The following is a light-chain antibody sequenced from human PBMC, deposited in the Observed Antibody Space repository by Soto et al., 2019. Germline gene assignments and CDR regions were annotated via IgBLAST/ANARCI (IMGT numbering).Light chain of an antibody. CDR2: GNS. CDR1: SSNIGAGYD. J-gene: IGLJ2*01. V-gene: IGLV1-40*01. CDR3: QCYDSSLSGYVV. Sequence: QAVVTQPPSVSGAPGQRVTISCTGSSSNIGAGYDVHWYQQLPGTAPKLLIYGNSNRPSGVPDRFSGSKSGTSASLAITGLQAEDEADYYCQCYDSSLSGYVVFGGGTKVTVL.